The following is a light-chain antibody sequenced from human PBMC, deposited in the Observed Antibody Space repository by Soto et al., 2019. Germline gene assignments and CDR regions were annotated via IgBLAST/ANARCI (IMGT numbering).Light chain of an antibody. CDR2: EGS. CDR3: CSYAGSTWV. Sequence: QSALTQPASVSGSPGQSITISCTGTSSDVGSYSLVSWYQQHPGKAPKLMIYEGSKRPSGVSNRFSGSKSGNTASLTISGLHAEDESDYYCCSYAGSTWVFGTGTKVTVL. V-gene: IGLV2-23*01. J-gene: IGLJ1*01. CDR1: SSDVGSYSL.